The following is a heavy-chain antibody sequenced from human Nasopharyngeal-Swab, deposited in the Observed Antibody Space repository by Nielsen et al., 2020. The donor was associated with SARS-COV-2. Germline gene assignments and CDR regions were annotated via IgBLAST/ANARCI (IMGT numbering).Heavy chain of an antibody. Sequence: SETLSLTCTVSGGSISSSSYYWGWIRQPPGKGLEWIGRIYYSGSTYYNPSLKSRVTISVDTSKNQFSLKLSSVTAADTAVYYCARHSSDYHSYYYYYMDVWGKGTTVTVSS. V-gene: IGHV4-39*01. D-gene: IGHD3-16*01. CDR3: ARHSSDYHSYYYYYMDV. CDR1: GGSISSSSYY. CDR2: IYYSGST. J-gene: IGHJ6*03.